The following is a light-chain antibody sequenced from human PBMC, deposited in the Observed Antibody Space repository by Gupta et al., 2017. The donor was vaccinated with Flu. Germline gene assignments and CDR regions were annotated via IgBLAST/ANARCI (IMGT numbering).Light chain of an antibody. CDR2: RNN. CDR3: AAWDDSLSGRV. Sequence: SVLSQPPSASGIPGPRVTISCSGSSSNIGSNYVSWYQQLPGTAPKLLVYRNNQRPSGVPGRFSGSKSGTSASLAISGLRSEDEADYYCAAWDDSLSGRVFGGGTKLTVL. V-gene: IGLV1-47*01. J-gene: IGLJ3*02. CDR1: SSNIGSNY.